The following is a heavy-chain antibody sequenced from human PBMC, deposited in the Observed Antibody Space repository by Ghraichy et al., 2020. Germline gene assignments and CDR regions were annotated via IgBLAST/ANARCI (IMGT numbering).Heavy chain of an antibody. Sequence: GSLRLSCAASGFTFSSYAMSWVRQAPGKGLEWVSAISSSGLSTYYGDSVKGRFTISRDKSKNTLYLQMNSLRAEDTAVYFCAKEDPATSGGYYYYAMDVWGQGTTVTVSS. CDR3: AKEDPATSGGYYYYAMDV. CDR1: GFTFSSYA. J-gene: IGHJ6*02. CDR2: ISSSGLST. D-gene: IGHD3-10*01. V-gene: IGHV3-23*01.